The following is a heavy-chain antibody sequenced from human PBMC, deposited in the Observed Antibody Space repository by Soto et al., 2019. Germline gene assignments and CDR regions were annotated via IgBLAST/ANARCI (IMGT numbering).Heavy chain of an antibody. D-gene: IGHD4-4*01. J-gene: IGHJ4*02. CDR1: GGSFSGYY. Sequence: QVQLQQWGAGLLKPSETLSLTCAVYGGSFSGYYRSWIRQPPGKGLEWIGEINHSGSTNYNPSLKSRVTISVDTSKNQFSLKLSSVTAADTAVYYCASMTTVTAGVDYWGQGTLVTVSS. CDR2: INHSGST. CDR3: ASMTTVTAGVDY. V-gene: IGHV4-34*01.